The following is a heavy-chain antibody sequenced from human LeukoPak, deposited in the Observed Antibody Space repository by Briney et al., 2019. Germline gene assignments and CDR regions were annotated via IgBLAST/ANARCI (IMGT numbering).Heavy chain of an antibody. CDR3: ARDYSLEWFGELCADY. CDR1: GFTFSSYS. Sequence: GGSLSLSCAVSGFTFSSYSMIWVRQAPGKGLEWVSYISSSSSTIYYADSVTGRFTISRDNAKNSLYLQMNSLRAEDTAVYYCARDYSLEWFGELCADYWGQGTLVTVSS. CDR2: ISSSSSTI. V-gene: IGHV3-48*01. D-gene: IGHD3-10*01. J-gene: IGHJ4*02.